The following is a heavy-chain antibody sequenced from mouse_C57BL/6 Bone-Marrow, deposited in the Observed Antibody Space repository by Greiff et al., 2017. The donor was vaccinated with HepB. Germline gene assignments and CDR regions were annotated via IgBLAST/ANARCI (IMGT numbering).Heavy chain of an antibody. CDR3: ARAEDETGTLDY. CDR1: GYTFTEYT. CDR2: FYPGSGST. J-gene: IGHJ2*01. V-gene: IGHV1-62-2*01. Sequence: QVQLQQSGAELVKPGASVKLSCKASGYTFTEYTIHWVKQRPGQGLEWIGWFYPGSGSTKYNEKFKDKATLTADKSSSTVYMELRRWTSEDSAVYVCARAEDETGTLDYWGRGTAITVTS. D-gene: IGHD3-3*01.